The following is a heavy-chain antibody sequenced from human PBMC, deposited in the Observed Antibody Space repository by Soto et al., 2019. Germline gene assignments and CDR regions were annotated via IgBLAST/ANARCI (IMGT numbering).Heavy chain of an antibody. CDR3: AKAQRVQLWLPAPYYYYYYGMDV. J-gene: IGHJ6*02. CDR1: GFTVGNNY. D-gene: IGHD5-18*01. CDR2: IYSGGST. V-gene: IGHV3-66*01. Sequence: PGGSLRLSCAASGFTVGNNYMSWVRQAPGKGLEWVSIIYSGGSTYYADSVKGRFTISRDNSKNTLYLQMNSLRAEDTAVYYCAKAQRVQLWLPAPYYYYYYGMDVWGQGTTVTVSS.